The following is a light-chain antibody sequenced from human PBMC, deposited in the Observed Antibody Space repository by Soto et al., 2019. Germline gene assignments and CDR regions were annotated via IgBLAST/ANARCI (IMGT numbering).Light chain of an antibody. V-gene: IGKV3-11*01. Sequence: EIVLTQSPATLSLSPGERATLSCRTSQSVNTFLAWYQQKPGQAPRLLIYDASNRATGIPARFSGSGSGTDLKLTSRNSDPQDSAVYYCPQRSRGWTFGQGTKVEIK. J-gene: IGKJ1*01. CDR3: PQRSRGWT. CDR1: QSVNTF. CDR2: DAS.